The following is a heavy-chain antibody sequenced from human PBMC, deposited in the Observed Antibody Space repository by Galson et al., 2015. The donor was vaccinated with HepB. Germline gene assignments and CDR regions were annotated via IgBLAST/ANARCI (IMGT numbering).Heavy chain of an antibody. J-gene: IGHJ5*02. D-gene: IGHD3-22*01. CDR3: ARDPGSSDYGSAWAWFDP. CDR2: FDPEDGET. CDR1: GYTLTELS. Sequence: SVKVSCKVSGYTLTELSMHWVRQAPGKGLEWMGGFDPEDGETIYAQKFQGRVTMTEDTSTDTAYMELSSLRSEDTAVYYCARDPGSSDYGSAWAWFDPWGQGTLVTVSS. V-gene: IGHV1-24*01.